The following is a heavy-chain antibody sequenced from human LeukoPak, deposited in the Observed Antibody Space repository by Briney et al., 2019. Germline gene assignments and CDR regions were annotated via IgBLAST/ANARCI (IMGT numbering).Heavy chain of an antibody. D-gene: IGHD3-10*01. CDR2: ISGSGGST. CDR3: SKASWFGGKGAFDI. J-gene: IGHJ3*02. V-gene: IGHV3-23*01. Sequence: GGSLRLSCAASGFTFSSYGMSWARQAPGKGLELVSAISGSGGSTYYADSVKGRVTISRDNSKNTLCRGRNAASAEGTAGYFCSKASWFGGKGAFDIWGNGTIVTVSS. CDR1: GFTFSSYG.